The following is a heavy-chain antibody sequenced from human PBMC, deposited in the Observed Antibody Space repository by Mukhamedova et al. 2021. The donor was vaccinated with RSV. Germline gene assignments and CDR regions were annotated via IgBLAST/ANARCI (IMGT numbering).Heavy chain of an antibody. CDR2: IYYSGST. V-gene: IGHV4-59*01. D-gene: IGHD1-1*01. Sequence: QPPGKGLEWIGYIYYSGSTNYNPSLKSRVTISVDTSKNQFSLKLSSVTAADTAVYYCARVIGTADYWGQGTLVTVSS. J-gene: IGHJ4*02. CDR3: ARVIGTADY.